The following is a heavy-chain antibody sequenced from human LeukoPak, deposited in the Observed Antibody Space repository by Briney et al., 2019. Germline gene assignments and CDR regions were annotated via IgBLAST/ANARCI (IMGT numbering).Heavy chain of an antibody. D-gene: IGHD3-10*01. CDR3: ARDRNGSGSRDAFDI. V-gene: IGHV1-2*04. CDR2: INPNSGGT. J-gene: IGHJ3*02. Sequence: GASVTVSCKASGYTFTVYYMHWVRQAPGQGLEWMGWINPNSGGTNYAQKFQGWVTMTRDTSISTAYMELSRLRSDDTAVYYCARDRNGSGSRDAFDIWGQGTMVTVSS. CDR1: GYTFTVYY.